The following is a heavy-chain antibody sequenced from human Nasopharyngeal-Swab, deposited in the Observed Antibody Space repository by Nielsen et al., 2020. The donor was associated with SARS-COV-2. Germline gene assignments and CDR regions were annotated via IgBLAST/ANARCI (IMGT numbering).Heavy chain of an antibody. V-gene: IGHV4-39*01. Sequence: SETLSLTCTASGGSISSSSYYWGWIRQPPGKGLEWIGSIYYSGSTYYNPSLKSRVTISVDTSKNKFSLKLSSVTAADTAVYYCARAYSSSWRTNFDYWGQGTLVTVSS. D-gene: IGHD6-13*01. CDR2: IYYSGST. CDR3: ARAYSSSWRTNFDY. J-gene: IGHJ4*02. CDR1: GGSISSSSYY.